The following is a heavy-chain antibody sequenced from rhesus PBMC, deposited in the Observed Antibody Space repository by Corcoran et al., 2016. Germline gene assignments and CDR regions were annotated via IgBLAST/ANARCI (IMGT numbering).Heavy chain of an antibody. V-gene: IGHV4-169*01. J-gene: IGHJ5-2*02. CDR1: GGSISSSY. CDR3: ARHGRYNSLDV. CDR2: TGGSSGST. Sequence: QLQLQESGPGLVKPSETLSLTCAVSGGSISSSYWTWIRPAPGKGLEWSGYTGGSSGSTNYNPSLKSRVTLSVDTSKNQLSLKLSSVTAADTAVYYCARHGRYNSLDVWGRGVLVTVSS.